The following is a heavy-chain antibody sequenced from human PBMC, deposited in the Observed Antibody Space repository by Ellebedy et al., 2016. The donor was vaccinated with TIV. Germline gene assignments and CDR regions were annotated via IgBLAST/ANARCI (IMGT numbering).Heavy chain of an antibody. D-gene: IGHD2-15*01. Sequence: SETLSLTXTVSGGSISSSTYYWGWIRQPPGKGLEWIGSIYYGGSTYYNSSLKSRVTISVDTSKSQFSLNLSSMTAADTAVYYCARALGGRYCSGGSCHFDYWGQGTLVTVSS. CDR3: ARALGGRYCSGGSCHFDY. CDR2: IYYGGST. V-gene: IGHV4-39*07. J-gene: IGHJ4*02. CDR1: GGSISSSTYY.